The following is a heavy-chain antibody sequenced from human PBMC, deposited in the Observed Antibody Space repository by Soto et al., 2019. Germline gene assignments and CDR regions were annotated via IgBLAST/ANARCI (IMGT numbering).Heavy chain of an antibody. CDR2: IYYSGST. CDR1: GGSISSGGYC. Sequence: QAQLQESGPGLVKASQTLSLTCTVSGGSISSGGYCWSWIRQHPGKGLEWIGNIYYSGSTSYNPSLWSRLTMSVDTSKNQFSLKLSSVTAADTAVYYCARGRGQLVRLWYFDLWGRGTPVTVSS. D-gene: IGHD3-10*01. V-gene: IGHV4-31*03. J-gene: IGHJ2*01. CDR3: ARGRGQLVRLWYFDL.